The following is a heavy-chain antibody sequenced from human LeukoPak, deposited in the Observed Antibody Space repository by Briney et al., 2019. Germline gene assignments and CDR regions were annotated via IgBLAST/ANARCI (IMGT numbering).Heavy chain of an antibody. CDR3: ARADYGDYGAPYYFDY. Sequence: SETLSLTCAVYGGSFSGYYWSWIRQHPGKGLEWIGYIYYSGSTYYNPSLKSRVTISVDTSKNQFSLKLSSVTAADTVVYYCARADYGDYGAPYYFDYWGQGTLVTVSS. D-gene: IGHD4-17*01. J-gene: IGHJ4*02. V-gene: IGHV4-31*11. CDR2: IYYSGST. CDR1: GGSFSGYY.